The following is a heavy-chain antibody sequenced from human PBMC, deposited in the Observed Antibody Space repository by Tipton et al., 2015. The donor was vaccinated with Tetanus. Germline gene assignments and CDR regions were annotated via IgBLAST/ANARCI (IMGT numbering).Heavy chain of an antibody. J-gene: IGHJ4*01. Sequence: TLSLTCTVSGGSVRSGDYQWNWIRQSPGKGLEWLAYISNSGRTTSNYDLKSRITIPQDTSKNQFSLGLTSVTAADTAVHYCARGLPREPFYLDXXGQXXQVIVSS. D-gene: IGHD6-6*01. CDR1: GGSVRSGDYQ. CDR2: ISNSGRT. CDR3: ARGLPREPFYLDX. V-gene: IGHV4-61*08.